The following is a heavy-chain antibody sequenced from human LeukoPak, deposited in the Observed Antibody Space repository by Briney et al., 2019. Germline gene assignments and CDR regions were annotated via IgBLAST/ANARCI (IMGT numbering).Heavy chain of an antibody. CDR2: ISYDGSNK. Sequence: GGSLRLSCAASGFTFSSYGMHWVRQAPGKGLEWVAVISYDGSNKYYADSVKGRFTISRDNSKNTLYLQMNSLRAEDTAVYYCAKGKDTGSHYYGMDVWGQGTTVTVSS. D-gene: IGHD5-18*01. V-gene: IGHV3-30*18. CDR3: AKGKDTGSHYYGMDV. J-gene: IGHJ6*02. CDR1: GFTFSSYG.